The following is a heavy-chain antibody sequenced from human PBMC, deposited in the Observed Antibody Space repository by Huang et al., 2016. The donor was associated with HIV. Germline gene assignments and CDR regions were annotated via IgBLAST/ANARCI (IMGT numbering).Heavy chain of an antibody. D-gene: IGHD3-22*01. J-gene: IGHJ3*02. CDR2: ISASSGDT. V-gene: IGHV1-18*01. CDR1: GYTFTSYG. CDR3: ARDPKYHRIGYYRQRRGIDI. Sequence: QIQLMQSGPELKQPGASVKVSCQASGYTFTSYGITGVRQAPGQGPEWMGWISASSGDTEYAQKFQGRVTLTTDTSTNIAYMELRSLRSDDTAKYYCARDPKYHRIGYYRQRRGIDIWGQGTMVIVSS.